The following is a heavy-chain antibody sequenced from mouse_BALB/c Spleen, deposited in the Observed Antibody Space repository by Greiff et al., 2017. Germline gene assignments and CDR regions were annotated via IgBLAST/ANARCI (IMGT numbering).Heavy chain of an antibody. CDR2: IDPANGNT. Sequence: VQLQQSGAELVKPVASVKLSCTASGFNIKDTYMHWVKQRPEQGLEWIGRIDPANGNTKYDPKFQGKATITADTSSNTAYLQLSSLTSEDTAVYYCAYYGSSYYAMDYWGQGTSVTVSS. D-gene: IGHD1-1*01. V-gene: IGHV14-3*02. CDR1: GFNIKDTY. CDR3: AYYGSSYYAMDY. J-gene: IGHJ4*01.